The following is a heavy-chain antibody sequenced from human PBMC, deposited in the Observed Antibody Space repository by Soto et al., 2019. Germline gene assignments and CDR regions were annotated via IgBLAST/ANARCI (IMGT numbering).Heavy chain of an antibody. D-gene: IGHD5-12*01. CDR2: ISQSGST. CDR3: ARGANSAYDYGAFDI. J-gene: IGHJ3*02. CDR1: GGSISSGGYS. Sequence: KASETLSLTCAVSGGSISSGGYSWSWIRQPPGKGLEWIGYISQSGSTFYNVSLKSRVTIAGDRSKNQFSLNLSSVIVADTAVYYCARGANSAYDYGAFDIWGQGTMVTVSS. V-gene: IGHV4-30-2*01.